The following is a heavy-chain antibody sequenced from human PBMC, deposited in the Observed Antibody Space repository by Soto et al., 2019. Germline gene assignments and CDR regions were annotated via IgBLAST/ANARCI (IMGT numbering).Heavy chain of an antibody. V-gene: IGHV4-31*03. J-gene: IGHJ3*02. CDR1: GGSISSGGYY. Sequence: QVQLQESGPGLVKPSQTLSLTCTVSGGSISSGGYYWSWIRQHPGKGLEWIGYIYYSGSTYYNPSLKSRVTISVDTSKNQFSLKLSSVTAADTAVYYCARDKIFEVRHSATRAGSGAFDIWGQGTMVTVSS. CDR3: ARDKIFEVRHSATRAGSGAFDI. D-gene: IGHD3-9*01. CDR2: IYYSGST.